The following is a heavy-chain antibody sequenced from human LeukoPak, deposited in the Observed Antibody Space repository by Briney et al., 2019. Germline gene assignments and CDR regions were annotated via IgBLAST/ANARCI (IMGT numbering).Heavy chain of an antibody. D-gene: IGHD5-12*01. Sequence: PGGSLRLSCAASGFTFDDYAMHWVRQAPGKGLERVSGISWNSGSIGYADSVKGRFTISRDNAKNSLYLQMNSLRAEDTALYYCAKTEGGVVATIFDYWGQGTLVTVSS. CDR1: GFTFDDYA. CDR3: AKTEGGVVATIFDY. V-gene: IGHV3-9*01. J-gene: IGHJ4*02. CDR2: ISWNSGSI.